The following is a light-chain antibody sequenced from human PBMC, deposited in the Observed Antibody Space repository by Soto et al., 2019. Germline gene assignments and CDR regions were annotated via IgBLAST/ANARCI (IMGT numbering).Light chain of an antibody. CDR3: QQRNNWPIT. Sequence: EIVLTQSPASLSLSPGERATLSCRASQSVDSYLVWYQQKPGQAPRLLISGASNRATGIAARFSGSGSGTDFTLTINSLEPEDFAVYYCQQRNNWPITFGQGTRLEIK. CDR2: GAS. J-gene: IGKJ5*01. V-gene: IGKV3-11*01. CDR1: QSVDSY.